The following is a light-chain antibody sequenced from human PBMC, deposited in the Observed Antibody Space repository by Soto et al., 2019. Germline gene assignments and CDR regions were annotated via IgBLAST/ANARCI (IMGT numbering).Light chain of an antibody. CDR2: GAA. CDR1: QSVSIL. Sequence: EIVMTQSPATLAVSPGATATLSCRASQSVSILLAWYQHKTGQAPRLLVHGAANRATGIPARFSGAGSGTELTLTISSLQSEDFAVYYCQQYNNWPRTFGQGTKVDI. V-gene: IGKV3-15*01. CDR3: QQYNNWPRT. J-gene: IGKJ1*01.